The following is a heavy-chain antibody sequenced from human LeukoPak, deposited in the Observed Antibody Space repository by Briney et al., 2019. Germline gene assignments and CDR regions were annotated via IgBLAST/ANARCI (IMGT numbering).Heavy chain of an antibody. D-gene: IGHD3-16*01. CDR1: GGSISSYY. V-gene: IGHV4-59*08. J-gene: IGHJ2*01. Sequence: SETLSLTCTVSGGSISSYYWSWIRQPPGKGLEWIGYIYYSGGTNYNPSLKSRVTISVDTSKNQFSLKLSSVTAADTAVYYCARLKLGAYFDLWGRGTLVTVSS. CDR3: ARLKLGAYFDL. CDR2: IYYSGGT.